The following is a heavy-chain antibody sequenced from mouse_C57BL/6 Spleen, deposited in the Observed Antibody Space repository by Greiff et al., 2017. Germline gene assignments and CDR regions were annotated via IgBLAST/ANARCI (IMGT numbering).Heavy chain of an antibody. D-gene: IGHD2-5*01. J-gene: IGHJ4*01. Sequence: QVQLQQSGAELVRPGASVTLSCKASGYTFTDYEMHWVKQTPVHGLEWIGAIDPETGGTAYNQKFKGKATLTADKSSSTAYMELRSLTAEDSAVYYCTRNDSNNYYYAMDYWGQGTSVTGSS. CDR3: TRNDSNNYYYAMDY. CDR1: GYTFTDYE. V-gene: IGHV1-15*01. CDR2: IDPETGGT.